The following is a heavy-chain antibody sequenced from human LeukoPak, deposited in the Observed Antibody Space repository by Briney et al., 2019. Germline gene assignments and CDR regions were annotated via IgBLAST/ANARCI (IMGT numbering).Heavy chain of an antibody. Sequence: GGSLRLSCAAPGFTFSSYSMNWVRQAPRKGLERVSSISSSSSYIYYADSVKGRFTISRDNAKNSLYLQMNSLRAEDTAVYYCASNPRFLEWLPRHYYYYMDVWGKGTTVTVSS. J-gene: IGHJ6*03. V-gene: IGHV3-21*01. CDR3: ASNPRFLEWLPRHYYYYMDV. D-gene: IGHD3-3*01. CDR2: ISSSSSYI. CDR1: GFTFSSYS.